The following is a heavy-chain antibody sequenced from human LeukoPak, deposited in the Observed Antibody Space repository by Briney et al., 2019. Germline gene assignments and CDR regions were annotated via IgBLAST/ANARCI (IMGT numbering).Heavy chain of an antibody. CDR1: GGTFSSYA. CDR2: IIPIFGTA. J-gene: IGHJ6*03. CDR3: ARDPIWDCSSTSCSLGGGDYYYYMDV. V-gene: IGHV1-69*05. D-gene: IGHD2-2*01. Sequence: SSVKVSCKASGGTFSSYAISGVRQAPGQGVEWRGGIIPIFGTANYAQKFQDRVTTSKYESTSTAYMERSSLSSEDTAVYYCARDPIWDCSSTSCSLGGGDYYYYMDVWGKGTTVTVSS.